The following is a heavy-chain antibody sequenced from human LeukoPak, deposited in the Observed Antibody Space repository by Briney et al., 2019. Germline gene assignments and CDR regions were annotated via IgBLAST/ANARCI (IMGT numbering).Heavy chain of an antibody. J-gene: IGHJ4*02. CDR1: GFTFSSYE. CDR3: ASGSPAFDY. Sequence: GGSLRLSCAASGFTFSSYEMNWVRQAPGKGLEGVSYISSSGSTIYYADSVKGRFAISRDNAKNSLYLQMNSLRAEDTAVYYCASGSPAFDYWGQGTLVTVSS. V-gene: IGHV3-48*03. CDR2: ISSSGSTI.